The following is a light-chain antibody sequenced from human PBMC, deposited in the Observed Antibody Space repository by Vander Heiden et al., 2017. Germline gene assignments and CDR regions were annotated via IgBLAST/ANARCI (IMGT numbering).Light chain of an antibody. V-gene: IGKV1-5*03. CDR3: QQNNAYPLT. CDR2: KAS. CDR1: PYIADF. J-gene: IGKJ4*01. Sequence: THMTQSPSTLSASVGDTVTITCRASPYIADFLAWYQQKPGKAPKLLIYKASNLQSGVPSRFSGSGSGTEFTLTISSLQPDDFATYSCQQNNAYPLTFGGGTNVEI.